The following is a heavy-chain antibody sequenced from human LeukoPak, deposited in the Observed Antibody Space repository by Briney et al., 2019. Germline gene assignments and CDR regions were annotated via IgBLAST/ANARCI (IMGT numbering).Heavy chain of an antibody. V-gene: IGHV4-39*07. CDR2: IYYSVST. Sequence: SETLSLTCTVSGGSISSSSYYWGWIRQPPGKGLEWIGSIYYSVSTYYNPSLKSRVTISVDTSKNQFSLKLSSVTAADTAVYYCARAVSGGYSSSWYGVGYWGQGTLVTVSS. J-gene: IGHJ4*02. CDR1: GGSISSSSYY. D-gene: IGHD6-13*01. CDR3: ARAVSGGYSSSWYGVGY.